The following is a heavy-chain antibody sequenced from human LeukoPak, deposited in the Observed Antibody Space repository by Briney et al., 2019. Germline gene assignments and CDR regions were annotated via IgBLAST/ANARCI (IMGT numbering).Heavy chain of an antibody. CDR1: GFTFSTYA. J-gene: IGHJ6*04. D-gene: IGHD3-10*02. CDR2: ISSDGKSN. CDR3: AELGITMIGGV. Sequence: GRSLRLSCAASGFTFSTYALHWVRQAPGKGLEWVAVISSDGKSNFYADSVKGRFTISRDNAKNSLYLQMNSLRAEDTAVYYCAELGITMIGGVWGKGTTVTISS. V-gene: IGHV3-30*04.